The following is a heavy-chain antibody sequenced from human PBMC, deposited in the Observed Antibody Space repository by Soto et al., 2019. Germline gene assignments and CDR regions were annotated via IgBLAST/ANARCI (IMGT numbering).Heavy chain of an antibody. J-gene: IGHJ5*02. Sequence: SETLSLTCTVSGGSISSGDYYWSWIRQPPGKGLEWIGYIYYSGSTYYNPSLKSRVTISVDTSKNQFSLKLSSVTAADTAVYYCARVYVDIVANATEFDPWGQGTLVTVS. CDR1: GGSISSGDYY. D-gene: IGHD5-12*01. CDR3: ARVYVDIVANATEFDP. V-gene: IGHV4-30-4*01. CDR2: IYYSGST.